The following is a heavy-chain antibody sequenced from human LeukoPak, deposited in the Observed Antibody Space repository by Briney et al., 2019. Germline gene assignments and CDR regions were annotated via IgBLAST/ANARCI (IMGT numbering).Heavy chain of an antibody. D-gene: IGHD2-2*03. Sequence: PGGSLRLSCAASGFTFSTYSINWVRQAPGKGLEWVSSISSSSSYIYYADSVKGRFTISRDNAKNSLYLQMNSLRAEDTAVYYCARLSGVGYCSSTSCSTPYYYYMDVWGKGTTVTVSS. CDR2: ISSSSSYI. CDR1: GFTFSTYS. CDR3: ARLSGVGYCSSTSCSTPYYYYMDV. J-gene: IGHJ6*03. V-gene: IGHV3-21*01.